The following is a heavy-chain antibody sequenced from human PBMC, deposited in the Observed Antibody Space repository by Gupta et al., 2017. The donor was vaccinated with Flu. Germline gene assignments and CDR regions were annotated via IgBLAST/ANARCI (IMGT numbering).Heavy chain of an antibody. CDR1: GYTLTNYS. V-gene: IGHV1-46*01. D-gene: IGHD3-10*01. J-gene: IGHJ4*02. CDR2: INPSGDYT. Sequence: QAQLVQSGAEVERPGASVKVSCKASGYTLTNYSMHWVRQAPGQGLEWMGIINPSGDYTNYAQKFEARVTMSSDTSTSTVYMELSRLTFEDTAAYYCARGGRNFLSHRNAGSMDYWGQGTLVTLSS. CDR3: ARGGRNFLSHRNAGSMDY.